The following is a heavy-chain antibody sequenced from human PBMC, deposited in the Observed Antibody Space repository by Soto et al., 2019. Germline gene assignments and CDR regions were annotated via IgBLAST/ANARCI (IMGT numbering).Heavy chain of an antibody. CDR2: INAGNGNT. V-gene: IGHV1-3*01. D-gene: IGHD3-3*01. CDR3: AWRGRDYYGMDV. J-gene: IGHJ6*02. Sequence: QVPLVQSGAEVKKPGASVKVSCKASGYTFTSYAMHWVRQAPGQRLEWMGWINAGNGNTKYSQKFQGRVTITRDTSASTAYMELSSLRSEDTAVYYCAWRGRDYYGMDVWGQGTTVTVSS. CDR1: GYTFTSYA.